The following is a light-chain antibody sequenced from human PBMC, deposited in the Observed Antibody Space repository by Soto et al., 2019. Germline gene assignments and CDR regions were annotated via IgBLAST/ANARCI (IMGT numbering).Light chain of an antibody. CDR2: SNN. J-gene: IGLJ1*01. Sequence: QSVLTQPPSASGTPGQRVTISCSGSSSNIGRYTVNWYQQLPGTAPKLLIYSNNQRPSGVPDRFSGSKSGTSASLAISGLQSEDEADYYCAAWDDSLNGYVFGNGTKVTV. CDR3: AAWDDSLNGYV. V-gene: IGLV1-44*01. CDR1: SSNIGRYT.